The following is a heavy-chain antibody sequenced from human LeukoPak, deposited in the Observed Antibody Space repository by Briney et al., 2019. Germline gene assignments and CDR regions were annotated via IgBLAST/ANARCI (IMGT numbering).Heavy chain of an antibody. CDR1: GYTFTSHG. D-gene: IGHD3-22*01. Sequence: ASVKVSCKASGYTFTSHGISWVRQAPGQGLEWMGWINAYIGNTNYAQKLQGRVTMTTDTSTSTAYMELRSLRSDDTAVYYCARDDYYDSSGYYKIWGQGTLVTVSS. CDR2: INAYIGNT. V-gene: IGHV1-18*01. CDR3: ARDDYYDSSGYYKI. J-gene: IGHJ4*02.